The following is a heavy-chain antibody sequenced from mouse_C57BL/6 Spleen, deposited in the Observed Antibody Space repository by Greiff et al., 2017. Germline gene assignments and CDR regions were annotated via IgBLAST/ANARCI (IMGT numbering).Heavy chain of an antibody. Sequence: EVKLQESGPGLVKPSQSLSLTCSVTGYSITSGYYWNWIRQFPGNKLEWMGYISYDGSNNYNPSLKNRISITRDTSKNQFFLKLNSVTTEDTATYYCARGGVKGFDYWGQGTTLTVSS. CDR2: ISYDGSN. J-gene: IGHJ2*01. CDR1: GYSITSGYY. CDR3: ARGGVKGFDY. V-gene: IGHV3-6*01.